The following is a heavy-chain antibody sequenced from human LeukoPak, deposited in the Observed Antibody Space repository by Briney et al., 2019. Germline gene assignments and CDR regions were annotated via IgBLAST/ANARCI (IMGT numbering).Heavy chain of an antibody. D-gene: IGHD3-9*01. V-gene: IGHV7-4-1*02. J-gene: IGHJ4*02. CDR1: GYPFSAHF. Sequence: ASVKVSCKASGYPFSAHFLNWVRQAPGQGLEWMGWINTTTGNPTYAQGLTGQFVFSLDTSVSTAYLQITSLKTEDIGVYYCARGHDTTGYFAYWGQGSLVTVSS. CDR3: ARGHDTTGYFAY. CDR2: INTTTGNP.